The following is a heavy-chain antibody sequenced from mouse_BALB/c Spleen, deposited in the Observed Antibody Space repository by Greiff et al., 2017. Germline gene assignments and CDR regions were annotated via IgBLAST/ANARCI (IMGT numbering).Heavy chain of an antibody. CDR1: GFTFSDYY. J-gene: IGHJ4*01. D-gene: IGHD3-1*01. V-gene: IGHV5-4*02. CDR2: ISDGGSYT. Sequence: DVMLVESGGGLVKPGGSLKLSCAASGFTFSDYYMYWVRQTPEKRLEWVATISDGGSYTYYPDSVKGRFPISRDNAKNNLYLQMSSLKSEDTAMYYCAREGYVNAMDYWGQGTSVTVSS. CDR3: AREGYVNAMDY.